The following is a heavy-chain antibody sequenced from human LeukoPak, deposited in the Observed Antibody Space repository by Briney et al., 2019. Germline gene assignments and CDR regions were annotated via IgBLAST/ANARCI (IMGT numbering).Heavy chain of an antibody. CDR3: AELGITMIGCV. CDR2: ISYDVSNE. V-gene: IGHV3-30*04. J-gene: IGHJ6*04. Sequence: GGSLRLSCAASGFTFSSYVMHWVRQAPGKGLEWVAIISYDVSNEYYADSVKGRFTISRDNSKNTLYLQMNSLRAADTAVYYCAELGITMIGCVWGKGTTVTISS. CDR1: GFTFSSYV. D-gene: IGHD3-10*02.